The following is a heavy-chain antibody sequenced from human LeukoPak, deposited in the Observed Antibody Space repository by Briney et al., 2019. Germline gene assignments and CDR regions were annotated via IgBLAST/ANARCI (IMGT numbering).Heavy chain of an antibody. V-gene: IGHV3-23*01. CDR3: AKAPMVRGVTSFDY. J-gene: IGHJ4*02. CDR2: ISGSGGST. CDR1: GFTFSSYA. Sequence: GGSLRLSCAASGFTFSSYAMSWVRKAPGKGLEWVSAISGSGGSTYYADSVKGRFTISRDNSKNTLYLQMNSLRAEDTAVYYCAKAPMVRGVTSFDYWGQGTLVTVSS. D-gene: IGHD3-10*01.